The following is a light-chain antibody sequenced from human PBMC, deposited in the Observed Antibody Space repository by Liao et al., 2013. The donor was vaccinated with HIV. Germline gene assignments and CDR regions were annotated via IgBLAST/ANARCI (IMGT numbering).Light chain of an antibody. CDR1: NIGSKS. J-gene: IGLJ3*02. CDR3: QVWDSTSDHPGV. V-gene: IGLV3-21*04. CDR2: SDS. Sequence: SYELTQPPSVSVAPGKTATITCGANNIGSKSVQWFQQKPGQAPVLVIYSDSDRPSGIPERFSGSNSGNTATLIISRVEAGDEADYYCQVWDSTSDHPGVFGGGTKLTAL.